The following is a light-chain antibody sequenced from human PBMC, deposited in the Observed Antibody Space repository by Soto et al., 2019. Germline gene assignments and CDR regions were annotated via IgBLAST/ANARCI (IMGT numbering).Light chain of an antibody. V-gene: IGKV3-20*01. J-gene: IGKJ2*01. CDR1: QSVSSSSY. Sequence: EIVLTQSPGTLSLSPGKRATLSCRASQSVSSSSYLAWYQQKPGQAPRLLIYGASSRATGIPDRFSGSGSATDFTLTISRLEPEDFAVYYCRQYGSSPSYTFGQGTKLEIK. CDR3: RQYGSSPSYT. CDR2: GAS.